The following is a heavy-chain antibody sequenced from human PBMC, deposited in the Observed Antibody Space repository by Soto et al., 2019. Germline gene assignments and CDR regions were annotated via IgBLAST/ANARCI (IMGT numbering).Heavy chain of an antibody. CDR2: ISWNSGSI. Sequence: SLRLSCAASGFTFDDYAMQWVRQAPGKGLEWVSGISWNSGSIGYADSVKGRFTISRDNAKNSLYLQMNSLRAEDTALYYCANDLEYYPSGMDVWGQGTTVTVSS. CDR1: GFTFDDYA. D-gene: IGHD3-10*01. J-gene: IGHJ6*02. V-gene: IGHV3-9*01. CDR3: ANDLEYYPSGMDV.